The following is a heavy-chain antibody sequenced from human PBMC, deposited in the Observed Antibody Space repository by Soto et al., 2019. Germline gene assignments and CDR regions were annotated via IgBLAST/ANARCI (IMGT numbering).Heavy chain of an antibody. V-gene: IGHV3-13*01. CDR3: ASGGLYI. D-gene: IGHD3-16*01. J-gene: IGHJ4*02. Sequence: EVQLVESGGGLVQPGGSLRLSCAASGFTFSNYDMHWVRQTSGKGLEWVAGIGTAGDTYYPGSVKGRFSISRENAKSSFYLEMNSLRAEDTGVYYCASGGLYICGQGTVVTVSS. CDR2: IGTAGDT. CDR1: GFTFSNYD.